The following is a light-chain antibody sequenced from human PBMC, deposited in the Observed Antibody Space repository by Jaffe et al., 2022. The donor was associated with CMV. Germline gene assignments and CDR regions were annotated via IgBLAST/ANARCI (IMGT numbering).Light chain of an antibody. CDR1: QSVSSNS. Sequence: EIVLTQSPGTLSLSPGERATLSCRASQSVSSNSLAWYQQKPGQSPRLLIFDTSSRATGMPDRFTGSGSGTDFTLTISRLEPEDSAVYYCQQYDKSPVTFGQGTRLEIK. CDR2: DTS. V-gene: IGKV3-20*01. CDR3: QQYDKSPVT. J-gene: IGKJ5*01.